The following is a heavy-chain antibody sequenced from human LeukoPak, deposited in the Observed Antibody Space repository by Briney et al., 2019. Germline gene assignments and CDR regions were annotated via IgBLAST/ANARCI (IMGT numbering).Heavy chain of an antibody. J-gene: IGHJ4*02. CDR2: INQGGSET. CDR1: GFTFRTYW. V-gene: IGHV3-7*01. CDR3: AKAYAGYDLGGSYYLGY. Sequence: GGSLRLSCAASGFTFRTYWMSWVRQAPGKGLEWVASINQGGSETYYVESVKGRFTISRDNAMNSFFLQMNSLRAEDTAFYYCAKAYAGYDLGGSYYLGYWGQGTLVTVSS. D-gene: IGHD5-12*01.